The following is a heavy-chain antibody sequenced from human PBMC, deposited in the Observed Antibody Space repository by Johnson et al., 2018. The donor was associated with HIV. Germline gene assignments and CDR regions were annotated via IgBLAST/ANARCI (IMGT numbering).Heavy chain of an antibody. CDR3: ARARDWNYGDI. CDR2: IYSDGST. D-gene: IGHD1-7*01. J-gene: IGHJ3*02. V-gene: IGHV3-66*01. CDR1: AFTVSSNY. Sequence: MQLVESGGGLVQPGGSLRLSCVATAFTVSSNYMSWVRQAPGKGLEWVSAIYSDGSTYYAESVKGRFTISRDSSKNTLYFQLNSLRAEDTAVYYCARARDWNYGDIWGQGTMVTVSS.